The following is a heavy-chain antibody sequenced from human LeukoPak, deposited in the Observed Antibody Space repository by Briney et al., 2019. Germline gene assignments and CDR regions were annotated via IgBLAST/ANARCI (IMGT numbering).Heavy chain of an antibody. J-gene: IGHJ5*02. V-gene: IGHV4-39*01. CDR3: ARRQYYYDSSGYLDWFDP. CDR2: IYYSGST. CDR1: GGSISSSSYY. D-gene: IGHD3-22*01. Sequence: SETLSLTCTVSGGSISSSSYYWGWIRQPPGKGLEWLGSIYYSGSTYYNPSLKSRATISGDTSKNQFSLKLSSVTAADTAVYYCARRQYYYDSSGYLDWFDPRGQGTLVTVSS.